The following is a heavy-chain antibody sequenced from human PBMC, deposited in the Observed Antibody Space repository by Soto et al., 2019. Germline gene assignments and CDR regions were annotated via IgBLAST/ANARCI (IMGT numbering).Heavy chain of an antibody. CDR2: INPNSGGT. D-gene: IGHD2-2*01. CDR1: GYTFTGYY. V-gene: IGHV1-2*04. CDR3: ARDKILKGVPAADHYYYYGMDV. J-gene: IGHJ6*02. Sequence: ASVKVSCKASGYTFTGYYIHWVRQAPGQGLEWMGWINPNSGGTNYAQKFQGWGTMTSDTSISTAYMELSRLRSDDTAVYYCARDKILKGVPAADHYYYYGMDVWGQGTTVTV.